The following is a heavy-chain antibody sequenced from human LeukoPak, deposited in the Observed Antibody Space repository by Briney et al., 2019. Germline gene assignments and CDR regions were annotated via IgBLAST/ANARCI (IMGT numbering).Heavy chain of an antibody. D-gene: IGHD1-1*01. J-gene: IGHJ4*02. CDR1: GYTFTSYG. V-gene: IGHV1-18*01. CDR2: ISAYNGNT. Sequence: ASVKVSCKASGYTFTSYGISWVRQAPGQGLEWMGWISAYNGNTNYAQKLQGRVTMTTDTSTSTAYMELRSLRSDDTAVYYCARGLSVLNWNDLSRISGYWGQGTLVTVSS. CDR3: ARGLSVLNWNDLSRISGY.